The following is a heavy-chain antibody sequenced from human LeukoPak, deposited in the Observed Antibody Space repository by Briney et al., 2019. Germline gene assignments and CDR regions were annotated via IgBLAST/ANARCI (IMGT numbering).Heavy chain of an antibody. CDR2: LLYDGNTK. Sequence: AGGSLRLSCAASGFSLSNYGMHWVRQAPGKGLEWVAALLYDGNTKHYADSVKGRFTISRDISKNTFCLQMNSLTAEDTAVYYCARDHRPEIQYYYMDVWGKGTTVAVSS. V-gene: IGHV3-33*01. J-gene: IGHJ6*03. D-gene: IGHD1-14*01. CDR1: GFSLSNYG. CDR3: ARDHRPEIQYYYMDV.